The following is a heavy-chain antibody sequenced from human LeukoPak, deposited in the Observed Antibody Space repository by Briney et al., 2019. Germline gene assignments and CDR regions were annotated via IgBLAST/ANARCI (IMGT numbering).Heavy chain of an antibody. V-gene: IGHV3-30-3*02. CDR3: ASTYDYVWGSYPFDY. CDR2: ISYDGSNK. J-gene: IGHJ4*02. Sequence: QSGGSLRLSCAASGFTFSSYARHWVRQAPGKGLEWVAVISYDGSNKYYADSVKGRVTISRDNSKNTLYLQMSSLRAEDTAVYYCASTYDYVWGSYPFDYWGQGTLVTVSS. D-gene: IGHD3-16*02. CDR1: GFTFSSYA.